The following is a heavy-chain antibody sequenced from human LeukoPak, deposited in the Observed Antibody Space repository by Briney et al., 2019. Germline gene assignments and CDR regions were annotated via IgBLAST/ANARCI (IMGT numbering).Heavy chain of an antibody. J-gene: IGHJ5*02. Sequence: SVKVSCKASGGTFSSYAISWVRQAPGQGREGMGGIIRIFGTANYAQKFQGRVTITADKSTSTAYMELSSLRSEDTAVYYCATGYCSSTSCSGWFDPWGQGTLVTVSS. V-gene: IGHV1-69*06. CDR1: GGTFSSYA. CDR2: IIRIFGTA. D-gene: IGHD2-2*01. CDR3: ATGYCSSTSCSGWFDP.